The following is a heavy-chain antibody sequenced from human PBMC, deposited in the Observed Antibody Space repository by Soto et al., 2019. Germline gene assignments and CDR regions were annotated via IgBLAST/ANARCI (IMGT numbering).Heavy chain of an antibody. V-gene: IGHV4-30-4*01. CDR3: ARFRYYGSGSYYLKYYFDY. CDR2: IYYSGST. D-gene: IGHD3-10*01. CDR1: GGSISSGDYY. Sequence: QVQLQESGPGLVKPSQTLSLTCTVSGGSISSGDYYWSWIRQPPGKGLEWIGYIYYSGSTYYNPPLQSRVTISVDTSKNQFSLKLSSVTAADTAVYYCARFRYYGSGSYYLKYYFDYWGQGTLVTVSS. J-gene: IGHJ4*02.